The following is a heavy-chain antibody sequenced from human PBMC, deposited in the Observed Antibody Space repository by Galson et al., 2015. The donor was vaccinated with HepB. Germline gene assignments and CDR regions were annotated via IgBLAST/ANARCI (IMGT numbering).Heavy chain of an antibody. CDR2: IIPIFGTA. D-gene: IGHD2-2*01. CDR3: ARVRYCSSTSCLPYYYYYYMDV. Sequence: SVKVSCKASGGTFSSYAISWVRQAPGQGLEWMGGIIPIFGTANYAQKFQGRVTITADESTSTAYMELSSLRSEDTAVYYCARVRYCSSTSCLPYYYYYYMDVWGKGTTVTVSS. CDR1: GGTFSSYA. V-gene: IGHV1-69*13. J-gene: IGHJ6*03.